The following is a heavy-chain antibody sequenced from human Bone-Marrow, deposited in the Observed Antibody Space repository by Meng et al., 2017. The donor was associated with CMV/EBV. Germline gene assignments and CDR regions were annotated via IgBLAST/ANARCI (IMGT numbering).Heavy chain of an antibody. CDR1: GGSISSSSYY. Sequence: SETLSLTCTVSGGSISSSSYYWGWIRQPPGKGLEWIGSIYYSGSTYYNPSLKSRVTISVDTSKNQFSLKLSSVTAADTAVYYCAIVVVIANWFDPWGQGTRVTFSS. CDR2: IYYSGST. V-gene: IGHV4-39*07. CDR3: AIVVVIANWFDP. D-gene: IGHD3-22*01. J-gene: IGHJ5*01.